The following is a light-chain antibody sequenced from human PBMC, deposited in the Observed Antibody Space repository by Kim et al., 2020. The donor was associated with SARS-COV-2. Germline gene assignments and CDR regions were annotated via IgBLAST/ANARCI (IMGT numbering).Light chain of an antibody. Sequence: GQRGTISCSGSSSNNGSNPVNWFQHLPGTAPRLLIYGDNQRPSGVPDRFSASKSGTSASLAISGLQSEDETYYYCATWDDSLNGGVFGGGTQLTVL. CDR1: SSNNGSNP. CDR2: GDN. V-gene: IGLV1-44*01. J-gene: IGLJ3*02. CDR3: ATWDDSLNGGV.